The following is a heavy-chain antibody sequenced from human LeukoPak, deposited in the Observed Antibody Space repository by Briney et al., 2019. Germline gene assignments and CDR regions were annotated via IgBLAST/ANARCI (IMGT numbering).Heavy chain of an antibody. CDR3: ARVIRGIAAAGQFYYYYYMDV. V-gene: IGHV4-39*07. Sequence: SETLSLTCTVSGGSISTSNYYWGWIRQPPGKGLEWIGNIFYGGSTYYSPSLRSRVTISLDTSRNQFSLKLSSVTAADTAVYYCARVIRGIAAAGQFYYYYYMDVWGKGTTVTVSS. D-gene: IGHD6-13*01. CDR2: IFYGGST. CDR1: GGSISTSNYY. J-gene: IGHJ6*03.